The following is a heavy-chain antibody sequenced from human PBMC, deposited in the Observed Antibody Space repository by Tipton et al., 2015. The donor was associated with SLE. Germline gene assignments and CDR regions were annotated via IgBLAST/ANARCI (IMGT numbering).Heavy chain of an antibody. CDR2: IYYSGST. V-gene: IGHV4-59*08. Sequence: TLSLTCTVSGGSISSHYWSWIRQPPGKGLEWIGYIYYSGSTYYNPSLKSRVTISVDTSKNQFSLKLSSVTAADTAVYYCARAGGMVAPYQFDYWGQGTLVTVSS. CDR3: ARAGGMVAPYQFDY. J-gene: IGHJ4*02. D-gene: IGHD1-26*01. CDR1: GGSISSHY.